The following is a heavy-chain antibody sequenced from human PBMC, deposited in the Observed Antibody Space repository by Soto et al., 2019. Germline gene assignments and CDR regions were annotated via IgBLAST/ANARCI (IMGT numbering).Heavy chain of an antibody. D-gene: IGHD2-21*02. J-gene: IGHJ4*02. Sequence: EVQLVETGGGLLQPGGSLRLSCAASGFSVRTNYMSWVRQAPGKGLEWVSVFESGGSIYYADSVKGRFIISRDYAKSTVYLQMHSLRAEDTAVYYCARAGVTPDFFDYWGQGTLVTVSS. V-gene: IGHV3-53*02. CDR3: ARAGVTPDFFDY. CDR1: GFSVRTNY. CDR2: FESGGSI.